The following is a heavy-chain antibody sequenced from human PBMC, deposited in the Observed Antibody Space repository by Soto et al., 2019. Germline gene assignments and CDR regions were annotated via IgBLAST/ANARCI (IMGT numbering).Heavy chain of an antibody. CDR1: GFSVSNNY. CDR2: IYSGGTT. Sequence: PGGSLRLSCAASGFSVSNNYMNWVRQAPGKGLEWVSLIYSGGTTHYADSVKGRFTISRDTSQNMIYLQMNSLRAEDTAMYYCARENYYYGLDVWGQGTTVTVSS. V-gene: IGHV3-53*01. CDR3: ARENYYYGLDV. J-gene: IGHJ6*02.